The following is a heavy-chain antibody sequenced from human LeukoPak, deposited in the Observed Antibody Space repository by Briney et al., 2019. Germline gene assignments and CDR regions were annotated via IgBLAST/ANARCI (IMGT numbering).Heavy chain of an antibody. CDR1: GFTFSTYA. V-gene: IGHV3-23*01. CDR3: AKSAQLLWFGELLSFFDH. J-gene: IGHJ4*02. Sequence: GGSLRLSCAASGFTFSTYAMSWVRQAPGKGLKWVSSISGSGGSTYYADSVKGHFTISRDNSKNTLNLQMNSLRAEDTAVYYCAKSAQLLWFGELLSFFDHWGQGTLVTVSS. D-gene: IGHD3-10*01. CDR2: ISGSGGST.